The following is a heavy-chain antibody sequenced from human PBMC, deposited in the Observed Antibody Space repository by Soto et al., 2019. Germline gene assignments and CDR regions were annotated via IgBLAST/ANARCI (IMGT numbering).Heavy chain of an antibody. CDR3: AKEGVWRKFDY. CDR1: GFTFGTYG. J-gene: IGHJ4*02. Sequence: GGSLRLSCAASGFTFGTYGMHWVRQAPGNYLEWVAVISHDGTYEYYADSVKGRFTLSRDNSKNTLYLQMNSLRAEDTAVYYCAKEGVWRKFDYWGQGTLVTVSS. CDR2: ISHDGTYE. V-gene: IGHV3-30*18. D-gene: IGHD3-3*01.